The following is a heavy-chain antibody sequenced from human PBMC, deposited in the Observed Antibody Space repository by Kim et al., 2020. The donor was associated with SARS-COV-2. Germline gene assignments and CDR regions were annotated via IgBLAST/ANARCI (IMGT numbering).Heavy chain of an antibody. CDR3: ARDEMATWDYYGSGSYWGS. J-gene: IGHJ4*02. Sequence: SETLSLTCSIAGGSLRSYYWSWIRQFPGKGLEWIGYVDYSGRTNYNPSLKSRVNISVDTSTNQFSLKLFSVTATDTAIYYCARDEMATWDYYGSGSYWGSGGQGTLVTVSS. V-gene: IGHV4-59*01. CDR1: GGSLRSYY. D-gene: IGHD3-10*01. CDR2: VDYSGRT.